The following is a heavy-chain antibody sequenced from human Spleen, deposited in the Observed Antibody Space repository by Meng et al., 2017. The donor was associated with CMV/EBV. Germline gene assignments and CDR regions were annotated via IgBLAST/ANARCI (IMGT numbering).Heavy chain of an antibody. J-gene: IGHJ6*02. D-gene: IGHD2-2*01. CDR3: ARDIRLSYSSTSLGLDV. CDR2: ISSSGTTI. Sequence: GGSLRLSCAASGFTVSVNSMSWIRQAPGKGLEWVSYISSSGTTIFYADSVKGRFTISRDNAKNSLYLQMNSLRAEDTAVYYCARDIRLSYSSTSLGLDVWGQGTTVTVSS. CDR1: GFTVSVNS. V-gene: IGHV3-11*01.